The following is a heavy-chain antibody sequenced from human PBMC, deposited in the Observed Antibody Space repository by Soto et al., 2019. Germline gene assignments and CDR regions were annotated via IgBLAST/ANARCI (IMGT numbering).Heavy chain of an antibody. D-gene: IGHD1-26*01. CDR3: AKRRSYESYFDY. J-gene: IGHJ4*02. V-gene: IGHV3-30*18. CDR2: ISYDGSNK. CDR1: GFTFSSYG. Sequence: LSCAASGFTFSSYGMHWVRQAPGKGLEWVAVISYDGSNKYYADSVKGRFTISRDNSKNTLYLQMNSLRAEDTAVYYCAKRRSYESYFDYWGQGTLVTVFS.